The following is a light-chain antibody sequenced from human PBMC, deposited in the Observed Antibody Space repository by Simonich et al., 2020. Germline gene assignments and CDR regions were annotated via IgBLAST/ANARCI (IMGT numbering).Light chain of an antibody. CDR2: DAS. CDR3: QQYGSSLMYT. J-gene: IGKJ2*01. Sequence: EIVLTQSPGTLSLSPGERATPSCRASQSVSSSYFAWYQQKPGLAPRLLIYDASSRATGIPDRFSGSGSGTDFTLTISRLEPEDFAVYYCQQYGSSLMYTFGQGTKLEIK. V-gene: IGKV3D-20*01. CDR1: QSVSSSY.